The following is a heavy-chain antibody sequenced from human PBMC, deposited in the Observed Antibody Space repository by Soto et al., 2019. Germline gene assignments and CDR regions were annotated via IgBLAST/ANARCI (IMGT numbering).Heavy chain of an antibody. D-gene: IGHD6-13*01. V-gene: IGHV4-39*01. CDR2: IYYSGST. CDR3: ARRIAAAPYYFDD. CDR1: GGSISSSRYY. J-gene: IGHJ4*02. Sequence: PXETLSLSCTVSGGSISSSRYYWGWVRQPPGKGLEWIGSIYYSGSTYYNPSLKSRVTISVDTSKNQFSLKLSSVTAADTAVYYCARRIAAAPYYFDDWGQGTLVTVPS.